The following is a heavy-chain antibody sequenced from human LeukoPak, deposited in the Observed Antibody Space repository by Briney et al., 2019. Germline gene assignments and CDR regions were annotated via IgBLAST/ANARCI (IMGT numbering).Heavy chain of an antibody. V-gene: IGHV3-30*02. CDR3: AKDRDVGDYADY. D-gene: IGHD4-17*01. J-gene: IGHJ4*02. Sequence: PGGSLRLSCAASGFTFSSYGMHWVRQAPGKGLEWVAFIRYDGSNKYYADSVKGRFTISRDNSKNTLYLQMNSLRAEDTAVYYCAKDRDVGDYADYWGQGTLVTVSS. CDR2: IRYDGSNK. CDR1: GFTFSSYG.